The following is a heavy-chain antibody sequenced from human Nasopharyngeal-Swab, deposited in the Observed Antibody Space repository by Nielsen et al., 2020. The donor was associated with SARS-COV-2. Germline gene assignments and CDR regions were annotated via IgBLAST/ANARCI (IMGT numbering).Heavy chain of an antibody. J-gene: IGHJ4*02. CDR3: ARMDFIASRDY. Sequence: GESLKISCEVSGFSVGYNYMSWVRQAPGKGLEWVAVIYSRGETHYTDSVRGRFTISRDNSKNMVNLQLNSLRAEDTAVYYCARMDFIASRDYWGQGTLVTVSS. CDR2: IYSRGET. D-gene: IGHD6-13*01. CDR1: GFSVGYNY. V-gene: IGHV3-53*01.